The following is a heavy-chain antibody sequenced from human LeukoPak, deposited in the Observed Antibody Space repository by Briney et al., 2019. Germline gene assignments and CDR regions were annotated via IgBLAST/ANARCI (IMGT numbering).Heavy chain of an antibody. Sequence: SETLSLTCAVYGGSFSGYYWSWIRQPPGKGLEWIGEINHSGSTNYNPSLKSRVTISVDTSKNQFSLKLSSVTAADTAVYYCARGGNHYYDSSGYYVTPINYWGRGTQVTVSS. J-gene: IGHJ4*02. D-gene: IGHD3-22*01. V-gene: IGHV4-34*01. CDR1: GGSFSGYY. CDR3: ARGGNHYYDSSGYYVTPINY. CDR2: INHSGST.